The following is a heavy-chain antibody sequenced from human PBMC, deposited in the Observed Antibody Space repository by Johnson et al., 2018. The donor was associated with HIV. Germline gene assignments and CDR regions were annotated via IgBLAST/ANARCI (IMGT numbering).Heavy chain of an antibody. CDR3: ASRGREIVAAGILGAFDI. CDR1: GFSVSSNY. CDR2: IYSGGTT. J-gene: IGHJ3*02. V-gene: IGHV3-66*02. Sequence: VQLVESGGGLVKPGGSLRLSCAASGFSVSSNYMTWVRQAPGKGLEWVSVIYSGGTTWYADSVKGRFTIFRDNSRDTVHLQMNSLRSEDTAVYYCASRGREIVAAGILGAFDIWGQGTMVTVSS. D-gene: IGHD6-13*01.